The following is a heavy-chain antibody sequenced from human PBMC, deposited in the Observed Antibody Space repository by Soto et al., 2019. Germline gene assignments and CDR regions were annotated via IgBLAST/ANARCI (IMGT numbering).Heavy chain of an antibody. CDR1: GGSISSYY. Sequence: PSETLSLTCTVPGGSISSYYWSWIRQPPGKGLEWIGYIYYSGSTNYNPSLKSRVTISVDTSKNQFSLKLSSVTAADTAVYYCARAYGSESRSKNWFDPWGQGTLVTVSS. V-gene: IGHV4-59*01. J-gene: IGHJ5*02. D-gene: IGHD3-10*01. CDR2: IYYSGST. CDR3: ARAYGSESRSKNWFDP.